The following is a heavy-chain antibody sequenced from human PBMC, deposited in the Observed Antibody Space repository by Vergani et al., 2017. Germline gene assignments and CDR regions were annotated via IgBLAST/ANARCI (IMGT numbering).Heavy chain of an antibody. CDR2: MIPTFDSK. CDR3: VRPGDDYRNIITYFLDY. CDR1: GDTFSNYA. J-gene: IGHJ4*02. D-gene: IGHD2/OR15-2a*01. V-gene: IGHV1-69*05. Sequence: QVQLLQSGAAVRKPGSSVTVSCKASGDTFSNYAITWVRQAPGQGLQWMGRMIPTFDSKNYAPRFQGRVTLTSDTSTSTFYMELRSLRSDDTAVYYCVRPGDDYRNIITYFLDYWGQGSLVSVSS.